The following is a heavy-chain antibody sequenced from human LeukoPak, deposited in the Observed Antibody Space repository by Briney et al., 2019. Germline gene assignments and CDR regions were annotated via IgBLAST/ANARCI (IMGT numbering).Heavy chain of an antibody. CDR2: ISSSDSII. Sequence: GGSLRLSCAAAGFTFSSYEMNWVRQAPGKGLEWVSYISSSDSIIYYADSVKGRFTISRDNARNLLYLQMNSLRAEDTAVYYCAREDSSGWYYFDFWGQGTLVTVSS. J-gene: IGHJ4*02. CDR1: GFTFSSYE. D-gene: IGHD6-19*01. CDR3: AREDSSGWYYFDF. V-gene: IGHV3-48*03.